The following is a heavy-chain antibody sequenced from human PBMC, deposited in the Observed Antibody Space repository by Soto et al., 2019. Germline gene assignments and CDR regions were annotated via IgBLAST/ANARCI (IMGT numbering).Heavy chain of an antibody. Sequence: SETLSLTCAVYGGSFSGYYWSWIRQPPGKGLEWIGEINHRGSTNYNPSLKSRVTISVDTSKNQFSLKLSSVTAADTAVYYCARAGRYDILTGYYTRHYYYYMDVWGKGTTVT. D-gene: IGHD3-9*01. CDR3: ARAGRYDILTGYYTRHYYYYMDV. CDR2: INHRGST. J-gene: IGHJ6*03. CDR1: GGSFSGYY. V-gene: IGHV4-34*01.